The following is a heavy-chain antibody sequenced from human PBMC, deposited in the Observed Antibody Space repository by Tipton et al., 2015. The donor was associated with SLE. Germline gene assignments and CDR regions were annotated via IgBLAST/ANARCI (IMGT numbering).Heavy chain of an antibody. CDR2: ISCSGGST. V-gene: IGHV3-23*01. J-gene: IGHJ4*02. CDR1: GFTFSSYS. CDR3: VTGWAHLEG. D-gene: IGHD3-16*01. Sequence: SLRLSCAASGFTFSSYSMTWVRQAPGKGLEGVSIISCSGGSTYYADSVKGRFTISRDNSKNTLYLQMNSLRVEDTAVYYFVTGWAHLEGWGQGPLVTVP.